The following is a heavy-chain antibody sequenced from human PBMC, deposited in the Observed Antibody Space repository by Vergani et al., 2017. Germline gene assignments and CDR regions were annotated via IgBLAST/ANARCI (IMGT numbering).Heavy chain of an antibody. Sequence: QVQLVQSGAELKKPGASVRVSCKASGFIFTDYYIHWMRQALGQGLEWIGWINPNGDATHYAQNFRGRVTLTRDTSSTTAYMDLASLTSDDTAIYYCARDHQGPTTLDYWGQGSLVTVSS. CDR2: INPNGDAT. CDR3: ARDHQGPTTLDY. V-gene: IGHV1-2*02. J-gene: IGHJ4*02. CDR1: GFIFTDYY. D-gene: IGHD1-26*01.